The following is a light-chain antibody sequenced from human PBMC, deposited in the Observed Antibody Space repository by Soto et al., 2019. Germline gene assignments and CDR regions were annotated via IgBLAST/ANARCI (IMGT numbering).Light chain of an antibody. Sequence: DIVMTQFPLSLPVTPGEPASISCTSSQSLLNSNGNNYLDWYLQKPGQSPPLLIHLGSKRASGVHDRFSASGSGTSFTLKISRVEAEDVGVYYCMQALRNPWTFGQGTKVEIK. CDR2: LGS. CDR3: MQALRNPWT. J-gene: IGKJ1*01. CDR1: QSLLNSNGNNY. V-gene: IGKV2-28*01.